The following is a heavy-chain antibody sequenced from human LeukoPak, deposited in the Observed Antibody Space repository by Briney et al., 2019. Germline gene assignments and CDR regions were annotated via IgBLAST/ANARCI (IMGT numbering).Heavy chain of an antibody. J-gene: IGHJ4*02. CDR1: GYTFTRYA. CDR3: ARGGGLLGYCSGGSCYTDFDY. D-gene: IGHD2-15*01. V-gene: IGHV7-4-1*02. Sequence: ASVKVSCKASGYTFTRYAMNWVRQAPGQGLEGMGWINTNTGNPRYPQGFTGPFVFSLDTSVNTAYLQISSLKAGDTAVYYCARGGGLLGYCSGGSCYTDFDYWGQGTQVTVSS. CDR2: INTNTGNP.